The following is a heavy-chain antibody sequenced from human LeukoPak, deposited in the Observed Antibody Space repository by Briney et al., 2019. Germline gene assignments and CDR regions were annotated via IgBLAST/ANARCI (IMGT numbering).Heavy chain of an antibody. Sequence: GGSLRLSCAASEFVFSDYYMSWIRQAPGKGLEWVSYISDSGSTIYYADSVKGRFTISRDNVKNSLYLQMNGLRAEDTAVYYCAREMEGDYGSGTFFNLWGQGNMVTVSS. CDR2: ISDSGSTI. D-gene: IGHD3-10*01. CDR1: EFVFSDYY. J-gene: IGHJ5*02. CDR3: AREMEGDYGSGTFFNL. V-gene: IGHV3-11*01.